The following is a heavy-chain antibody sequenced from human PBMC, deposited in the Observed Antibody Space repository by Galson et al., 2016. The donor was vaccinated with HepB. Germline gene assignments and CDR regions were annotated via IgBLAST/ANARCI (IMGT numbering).Heavy chain of an antibody. CDR1: GYTLTELP. CDR2: FDPDDGEA. Sequence: SVKVSCKVSGYTLTELPMHWVRQAPGKGLEWMGCFDPDDGEAIYAQNFQGRVTMTEDTSTDTAYMELSSLRSEDTAVYYCATGEVQGGSVDYWGQGTLVTVSS. J-gene: IGHJ4*02. CDR3: ATGEVQGGSVDY. V-gene: IGHV1-24*01. D-gene: IGHD1-26*01.